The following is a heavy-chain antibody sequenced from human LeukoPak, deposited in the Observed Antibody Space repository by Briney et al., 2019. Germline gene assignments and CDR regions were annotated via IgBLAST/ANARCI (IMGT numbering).Heavy chain of an antibody. V-gene: IGHV3-30*04. CDR1: GFTFSNYA. CDR2: TSYDQINK. CDR3: ARAAFDSSGYPFEY. D-gene: IGHD3-22*01. Sequence: GGSLRLSCAASGFTFSNYAIHWVRQAPGKGLAWVAVTSYDQINKYYANSVKGRFTISRDNSKNTLYLQMNSLRAEDTAVYYCARAAFDSSGYPFEYWGQGTLVIVS. J-gene: IGHJ4*02.